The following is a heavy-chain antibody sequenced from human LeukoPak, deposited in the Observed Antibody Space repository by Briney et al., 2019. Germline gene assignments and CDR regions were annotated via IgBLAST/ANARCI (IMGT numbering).Heavy chain of an antibody. V-gene: IGHV1-69*06. D-gene: IGHD3-22*01. Sequence: EASVKVSCKASGGTFSSYAISWVRQAPGQGLEWMGGIIPIFGTANYAQKFQGRVTITADKSTSTAYMELSSLRSDDTAVYYCASVYYYDSSGYYYGAFDIWGQGTMVTVSS. J-gene: IGHJ3*02. CDR3: ASVYYYDSSGYYYGAFDI. CDR2: IIPIFGTA. CDR1: GGTFSSYA.